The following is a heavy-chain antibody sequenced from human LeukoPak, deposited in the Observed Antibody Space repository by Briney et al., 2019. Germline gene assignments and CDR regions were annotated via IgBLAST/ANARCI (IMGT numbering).Heavy chain of an antibody. V-gene: IGHV1-2*02. Sequence: ASVKVSCKASGYTFIDYYMNWVRQAPGQGLEWMGWINTNTGETNYAQKFQGRVTMSRDTSISTVYMELTSLTSDDTAVYYCARWGGVQFDPWGQGTLVTVSS. D-gene: IGHD2-8*01. J-gene: IGHJ5*02. CDR1: GYTFIDYY. CDR3: ARWGGVQFDP. CDR2: INTNTGET.